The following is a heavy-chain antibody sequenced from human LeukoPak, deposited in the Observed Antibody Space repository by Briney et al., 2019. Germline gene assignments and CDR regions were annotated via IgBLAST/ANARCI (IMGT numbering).Heavy chain of an antibody. J-gene: IGHJ4*02. Sequence: GGSLRLSCAASGFTVSSNYMSWVPQAPGKGLEWVSVIYSGGSTYYADSVKGRFTISRDNSKNTLYLQMNSLRAEDTAVYYCVRSGYYYQLDYWGQGTLVTVSS. CDR2: IYSGGST. CDR3: VRSGYYYQLDY. CDR1: GFTVSSNY. D-gene: IGHD3-9*01. V-gene: IGHV3-66*01.